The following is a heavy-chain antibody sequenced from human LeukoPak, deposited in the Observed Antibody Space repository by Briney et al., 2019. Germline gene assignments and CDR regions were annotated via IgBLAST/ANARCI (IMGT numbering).Heavy chain of an antibody. Sequence: ASVKVSCKASGYTFTGYYMHWVRQAPGQGLEWMGRINPNSGGTNYAQKFQGRVTMTRATSISTAYMELSRLRSDDTAVYYCARESSSWYVDYWGQGTLVTVSS. V-gene: IGHV1-2*06. CDR2: INPNSGGT. J-gene: IGHJ4*02. D-gene: IGHD6-13*01. CDR3: ARESSSWYVDY. CDR1: GYTFTGYY.